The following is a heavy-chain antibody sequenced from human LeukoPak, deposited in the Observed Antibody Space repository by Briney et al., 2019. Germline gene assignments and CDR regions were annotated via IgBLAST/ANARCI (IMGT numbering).Heavy chain of an antibody. J-gene: IGHJ4*02. V-gene: IGHV4-30-4*01. CDR3: ARLGRDGYSSSYFDY. D-gene: IGHD5-24*01. CDR2: IYYSGST. Sequence: SETLSLTCTVSGGSISSGDYYWSWIRQPPGRGLEWIGYIYYSGSTYYNPSLKSRVTISVDTSKNQFSLKLSSVTAADTAVYYCARLGRDGYSSSYFDYWGQGTLVTVSS. CDR1: GGSISSGDYY.